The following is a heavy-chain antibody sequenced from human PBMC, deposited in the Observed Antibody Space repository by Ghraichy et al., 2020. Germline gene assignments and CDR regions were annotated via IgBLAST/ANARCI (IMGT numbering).Heavy chain of an antibody. V-gene: IGHV5-51*01. Sequence: GESLNISCEASGYIFTNYFIGWVRQMPGKGLEWMGFIYPGDSDTRYSPSFEGQVTISADKSTSTAYLQWSSLKASDSAMYCCARRLTLIRGVITTYYVDSWGQGTPFTVSS. CDR1: GYIFTNYF. CDR2: IYPGDSDT. D-gene: IGHD3-10*01. CDR3: ARRLTLIRGVITTYYVDS. J-gene: IGHJ4*02.